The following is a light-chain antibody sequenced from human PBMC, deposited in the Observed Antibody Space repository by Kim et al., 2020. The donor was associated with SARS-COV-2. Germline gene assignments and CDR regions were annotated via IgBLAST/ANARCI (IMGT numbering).Light chain of an antibody. J-gene: IGKJ3*01. CDR2: AAS. V-gene: IGKV3-20*01. Sequence: PGDRASLSCRASRSVSNVYLAWYQQRPGQPPRLLIQAASSRAPGIPDRFFGGGSGTDFTLTISRVEPEDFAVYFCQQYGSSPFTFGPGTKVDIK. CDR3: QQYGSSPFT. CDR1: RSVSNVY.